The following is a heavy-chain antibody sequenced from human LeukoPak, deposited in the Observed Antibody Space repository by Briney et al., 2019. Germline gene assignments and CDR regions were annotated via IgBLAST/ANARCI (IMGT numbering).Heavy chain of an antibody. CDR1: GGTFSSYA. J-gene: IGHJ4*02. CDR3: AREPRSSSWYHGWPVKVFDY. D-gene: IGHD6-13*01. CDR2: IIPIFGKA. Sequence: SVKVSCKASGGTFSSYAIRWVRQAPGQGLEWMGGIIPIFGKANYAQKFQGRVTITADESTSTAYMGLSSLRSEDTAVYYCAREPRSSSWYHGWPVKVFDYWGQGTLVTVSS. V-gene: IGHV1-69*01.